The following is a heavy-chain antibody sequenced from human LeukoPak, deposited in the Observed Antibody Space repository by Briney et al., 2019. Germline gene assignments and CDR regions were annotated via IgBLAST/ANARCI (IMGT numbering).Heavy chain of an antibody. CDR2: INTGNGYT. V-gene: IGHV1-3*04. D-gene: IGHD1-14*01. CDR3: VRADTVGTMAGY. CDR1: GYIFTTYP. J-gene: IGHJ4*02. Sequence: ASVKVSCKASGYIFTTYPLHWVRQVPGPRLEWMGMINTGNGYTSYSQKFQGRVTITRDTSASTAYMELGSLKSEDTAVYYCVRADTVGTMAGYWAQGTLATVSS.